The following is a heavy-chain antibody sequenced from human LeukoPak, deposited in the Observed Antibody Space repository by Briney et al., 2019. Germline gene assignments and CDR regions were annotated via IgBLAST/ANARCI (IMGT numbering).Heavy chain of an antibody. D-gene: IGHD2-15*01. CDR2: IYYSGST. CDR3: ARDVYCSGGSCRDY. Sequence: SETLSLTCTFYGGSFSSYYWSWIRQPPGKGLEWIGYIYYSGSTNYNPSLKSRVTISVGTSKNQFSLKLGSVTAADTAVYYCARDVYCSGGSCRDYWGQGTLVTVSS. CDR1: GGSFSSYY. V-gene: IGHV4-59*01. J-gene: IGHJ4*02.